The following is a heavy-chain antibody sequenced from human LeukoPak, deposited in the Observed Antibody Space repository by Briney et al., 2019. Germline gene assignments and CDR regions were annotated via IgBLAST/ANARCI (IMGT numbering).Heavy chain of an antibody. CDR3: ARDGKIAARPLDY. Sequence: SETLSLTCTVSGGSISSSSYYWGWIRQPPGKGLEWIGSIYYSGSTYYNPSLKRRVTISVDTSKNQFSLKLSSVTAADTAVYYCARDGKIAARPLDYWGQGTLVTVSS. J-gene: IGHJ4*02. V-gene: IGHV4-39*07. CDR2: IYYSGST. D-gene: IGHD6-6*01. CDR1: GGSISSSSYY.